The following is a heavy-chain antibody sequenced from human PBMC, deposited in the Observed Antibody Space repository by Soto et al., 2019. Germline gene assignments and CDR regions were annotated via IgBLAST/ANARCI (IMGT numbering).Heavy chain of an antibody. J-gene: IGHJ6*02. V-gene: IGHV1-18*01. CDR3: ARAGYCSSTSCYTGYYYGMDV. CDR1: GYTFTSYG. CDR2: ISAYNGNT. Sequence: QVQLVQSGAEVKKPGASVKVSCKASGYTFTSYGISWVRQAPGQGLEWMGWISAYNGNTNYAQKHQGRVTMTTDTFSSTAYMELRGLRSDDTAVYYCARAGYCSSTSCYTGYYYGMDVWGQGTTVTVSS. D-gene: IGHD2-2*02.